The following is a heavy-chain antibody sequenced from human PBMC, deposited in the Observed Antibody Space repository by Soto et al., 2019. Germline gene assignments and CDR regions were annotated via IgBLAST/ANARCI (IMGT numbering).Heavy chain of an antibody. CDR1: GFSLYNYA. V-gene: IGHV3-48*01. J-gene: IGHJ2*01. Sequence: EVQLVESGGGLVQPGGSLRLSCAASGFSLYNYAMDWVRQAPGQGLEWVSYISLSSANIHYADSVRGRFTVSRDNAKNSLNLQMNSLRAEDTAVYYCVSDPSRGNEWARYVDLWGRGTLVTVSS. CDR3: VSDPSRGNEWARYVDL. CDR2: ISLSSANI. D-gene: IGHD1-1*01.